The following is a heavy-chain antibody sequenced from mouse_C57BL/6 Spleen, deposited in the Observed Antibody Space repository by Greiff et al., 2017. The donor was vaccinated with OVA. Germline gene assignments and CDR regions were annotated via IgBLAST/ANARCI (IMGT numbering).Heavy chain of an antibody. Sequence: EVHLVESGGGLVKPGGSLKLSCAASGFTFSDYGMHWVRQAPEKGLEWVAYISSGSSTIYYADKVKGRFTLSRDNAKNTLFLRRTRQWSEDTAMYYCARSPNYYGSTPYYFDDWGQGTTLTVSS. CDR1: GFTFSDYG. D-gene: IGHD1-1*01. J-gene: IGHJ2*01. V-gene: IGHV5-17*01. CDR2: ISSGSSTI. CDR3: ARSPNYYGSTPYYFDD.